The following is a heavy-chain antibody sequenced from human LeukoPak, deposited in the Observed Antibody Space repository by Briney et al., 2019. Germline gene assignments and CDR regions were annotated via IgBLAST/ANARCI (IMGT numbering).Heavy chain of an antibody. CDR2: IYYSGST. V-gene: IGHV4-59*12. CDR3: TRDQRGSGSYLDY. CDR1: GDSFRSYY. Sequence: SETLSLTCTVSGDSFRSYYWSWIRQPPGKGLEWIGYIYYSGSTNYNPSLKSRVTMSVDTSKNQFSLKLNSVTAADTAVYYCTRDQRGSGSYLDYWGQGTPVTVSS. J-gene: IGHJ4*02. D-gene: IGHD3-10*01.